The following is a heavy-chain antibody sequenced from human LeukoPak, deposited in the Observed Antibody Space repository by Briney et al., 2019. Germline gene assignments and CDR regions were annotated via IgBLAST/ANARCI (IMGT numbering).Heavy chain of an antibody. J-gene: IGHJ4*02. V-gene: IGHV1-69*05. CDR1: GGTFSSYA. CDR3: ASRYCSSTSCSYYFDY. D-gene: IGHD2-2*01. CDR2: IIPIFGTA. Sequence: SVKVSCKASGGTFSSYAISWVRQAPGQGLEWMGGIIPIFGTANYAQKFQGRVTITTDESTSTAYMELSSLRSEDTAVYYCASRYCSSTSCSYYFDYWGQGTLVTVSS.